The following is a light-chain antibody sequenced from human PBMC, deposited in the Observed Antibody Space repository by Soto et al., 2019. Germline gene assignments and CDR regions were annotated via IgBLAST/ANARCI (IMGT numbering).Light chain of an antibody. CDR2: GAS. CDR3: QEYNNWTPWT. Sequence: EIVMTQSPATLSVSPGEGATLSCRASQSISSNLAWYQHNPGQAPRLLIYGASTRATGIPARFSGSGSGTEFTLHISSLQSEVFAVYYCQEYNNWTPWTFGQGTRVDIK. CDR1: QSISSN. V-gene: IGKV3-15*01. J-gene: IGKJ1*01.